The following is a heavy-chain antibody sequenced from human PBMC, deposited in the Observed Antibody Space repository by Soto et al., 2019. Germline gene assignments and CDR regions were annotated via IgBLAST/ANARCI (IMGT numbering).Heavy chain of an antibody. J-gene: IGHJ6*02. CDR1: GFTFSSYG. Sequence: GGSLRLSCAASGFTFSSYGMHWVRQAPGKGLEWVAVIWYDGSNKYYADSVKGRFTISRDNSKNTLYLQMNSLRAEDTAVYYCARDGSPLVYCSGGSCCCGMDVWGQGTTVTVSS. CDR3: ARDGSPLVYCSGGSCCCGMDV. V-gene: IGHV3-33*01. D-gene: IGHD2-15*01. CDR2: IWYDGSNK.